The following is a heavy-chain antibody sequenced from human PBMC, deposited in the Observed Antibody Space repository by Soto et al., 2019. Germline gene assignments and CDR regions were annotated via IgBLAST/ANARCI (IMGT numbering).Heavy chain of an antibody. V-gene: IGHV3-33*01. CDR2: IWYDGSNK. J-gene: IGHJ3*02. D-gene: IGHD7-27*01. CDR3: ARERLTGDPLDAFDI. Sequence: GGSLRLSCAASGFTFSSYGMHWVRQAPGKGLEWVAVIWYDGSNKYYADSVKGRFTISRDNSKNTLYLQMNSLRAEDTAVYYCARERLTGDPLDAFDIWGQGTMVTVSS. CDR1: GFTFSSYG.